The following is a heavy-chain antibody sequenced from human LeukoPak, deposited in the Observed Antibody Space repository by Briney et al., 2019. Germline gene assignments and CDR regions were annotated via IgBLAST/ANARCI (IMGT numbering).Heavy chain of an antibody. CDR2: ISGSGHRT. D-gene: IGHD4-23*01. J-gene: IGHJ4*02. V-gene: IGHV3-23*01. Sequence: GGTLRLSCAASGFTFSSYGVSWVRQAPGKGLEWVSGISGSGHRTYYADSVKGRFTISRDNSKSTLYLQMNSLRAEDTAVYYCARYYGGNSACDYWGQGTLVTVSS. CDR3: ARYYGGNSACDY. CDR1: GFTFSSYG.